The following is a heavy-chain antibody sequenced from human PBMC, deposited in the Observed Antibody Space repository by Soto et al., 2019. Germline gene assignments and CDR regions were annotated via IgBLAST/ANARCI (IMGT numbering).Heavy chain of an antibody. D-gene: IGHD4-17*01. J-gene: IGHJ6*02. V-gene: IGHV3-53*01. CDR3: ATRTGPYYYAMNV. CDR1: GFTVRSNY. Sequence: GGSLRLSCAASGFTVRSNYMTWVRQAPGKGLEWVSIINTYGSTYYADSVKGRFTISRDTSKMFLQMNSLRAEDTAVYYCATRTGPYYYAMNVWGQGTTVTAP. CDR2: INTYGST.